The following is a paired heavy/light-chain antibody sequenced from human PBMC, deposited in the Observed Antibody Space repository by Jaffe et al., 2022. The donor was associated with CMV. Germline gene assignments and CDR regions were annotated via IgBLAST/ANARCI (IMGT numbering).Heavy chain of an antibody. D-gene: IGHD1-26*01. V-gene: IGHV1-3*04. CDR2: INTGNGNR. CDR3: ARGVYAVFNTLWDHSPFDY. J-gene: IGHJ4*02. Sequence: QVQLVQSGAEVKKPGASVKVSCKASGYTFPNFAMHWVRQAPGQSLEWMGCINTGNGNREYSQSFQGRVTVTRDTSASTAYMELSSLTSEDTAVYYCARGVYAVFNTLWDHSPFDYWGQGTLVTVSS. CDR1: GYTFPNFA.
Light chain of an antibody. CDR2: AAS. CDR1: QGVSSW. CDR3: QQTKSFPVT. J-gene: IGKJ4*01. Sequence: DIQMTQSPSSVSASVGDRVTITCRASQGVSSWLAWYQQKPGKAPKLLIYAASTLQSGVPSRFSGSGSRTDFTLTISSLQPEDFATYYCQQTKSFPVTFGGGTKVELK. V-gene: IGKV1D-12*01.